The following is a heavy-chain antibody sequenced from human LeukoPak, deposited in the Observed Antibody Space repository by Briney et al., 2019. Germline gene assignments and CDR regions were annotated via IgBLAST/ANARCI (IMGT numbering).Heavy chain of an antibody. Sequence: SVKASCKASGYTFTGYYMHWVRQAPGQGLEWMGWINPNSGGTNDAQKFQGRVTMTRDTSISTAYMELSRLRSDDTAVYYCAIPATMVRGVGDYWGQGTLVTVSS. CDR2: INPNSGGT. D-gene: IGHD3-10*01. V-gene: IGHV1-2*02. CDR3: AIPATMVRGVGDY. CDR1: GYTFTGYY. J-gene: IGHJ4*02.